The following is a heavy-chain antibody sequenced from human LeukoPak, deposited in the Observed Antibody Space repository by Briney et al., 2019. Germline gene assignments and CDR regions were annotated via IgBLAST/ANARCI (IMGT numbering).Heavy chain of an antibody. CDR1: GFTFTNSA. V-gene: IGHV1-58*01. D-gene: IGHD2-2*01. J-gene: IGHJ4*02. Sequence: SVKVSCKASGFTFTNSAVQWVRQARGQRLEWIGWIVVGSGNTNYAQKFQERVTITRDMSTSTAYMELSSLRSEDTAVYYCAADGRYCSSTSCPKWGQGTLVTVSS. CDR3: AADGRYCSSTSCPK. CDR2: IVVGSGNT.